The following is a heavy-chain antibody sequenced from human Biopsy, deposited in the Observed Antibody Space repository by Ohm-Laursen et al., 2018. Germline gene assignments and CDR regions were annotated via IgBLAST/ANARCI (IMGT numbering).Heavy chain of an antibody. D-gene: IGHD4/OR15-4a*01. CDR1: GYTFTGHS. CDR2: IDPNSDDT. V-gene: IGHV1-2*06. J-gene: IGHJ3*01. CDR3: ARASAYGVFDV. Sequence: ASVKVSCKASGYTFTGHSCHWARQAPGQRLEGVGRIDPNSDDTKYAQKFQGRIAMTTDTSITTAYLEVSSLTSDDAAVYFCARASAYGVFDVWGQGTIVTVSS.